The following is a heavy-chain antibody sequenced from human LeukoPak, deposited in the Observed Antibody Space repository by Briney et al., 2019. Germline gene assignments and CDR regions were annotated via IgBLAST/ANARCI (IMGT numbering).Heavy chain of an antibody. V-gene: IGHV3-30-3*01. CDR2: ISYDGSNK. D-gene: IGHD3-16*02. J-gene: IGHJ4*02. CDR3: ANKRLDLGELSFDY. CDR1: GFTFSSYA. Sequence: GGSLRLSCAASGFTFSSYAMHWVRQAPGKGLEWVAVISYDGSNKYYADSVKGRFTISRDNSKNALYLQMNSLRAEDTAVYYCANKRLDLGELSFDYWGQGTLVTVSS.